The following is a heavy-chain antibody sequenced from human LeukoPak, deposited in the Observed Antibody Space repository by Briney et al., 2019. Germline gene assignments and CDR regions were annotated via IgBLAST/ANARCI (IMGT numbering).Heavy chain of an antibody. CDR1: GGTFSSYA. Sequence: SVKVSCKASGGTFSSYAISWVRQAPGQGLEWMGGIIPIFGTANYAQKFQGGVTITADESTSTAYMELSSLRSEDTAVYYCARTLYCSSTSCSFDYWGQGTLVTVSS. CDR2: IIPIFGTA. D-gene: IGHD2-2*01. J-gene: IGHJ4*02. V-gene: IGHV1-69*13. CDR3: ARTLYCSSTSCSFDY.